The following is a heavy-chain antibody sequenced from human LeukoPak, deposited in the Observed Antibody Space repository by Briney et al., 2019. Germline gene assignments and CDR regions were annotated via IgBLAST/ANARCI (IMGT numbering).Heavy chain of an antibody. J-gene: IGHJ3*02. CDR2: IKSKTDGGTT. Sequence: PGGSLRLSCAASGFTFSNAWMSWVRQAPGKGLEWVGRIKSKTDGGTTDYAAPVKGRFTISRDDSKNTLYLQMNSLKTEDTAVYYCTTDDDFWSGPSPHDAFDIWGRGTMVTVSS. D-gene: IGHD3-3*01. CDR1: GFTFSNAW. CDR3: TTDDDFWSGPSPHDAFDI. V-gene: IGHV3-15*01.